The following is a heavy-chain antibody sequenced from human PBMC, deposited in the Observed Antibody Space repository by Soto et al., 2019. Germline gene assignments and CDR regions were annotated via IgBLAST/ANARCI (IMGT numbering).Heavy chain of an antibody. CDR1: GYTFTSYG. CDR2: ISAYNGNI. J-gene: IGHJ4*02. CDR3: ARDDDDGSGSFGSDY. Sequence: QVQLVQSGAEVKKPGASVKVSCKASGYTFTSYGISWVRQAPGQGLEWMGWISAYNGNINYAQKIQGRVTMTIDTSTSTAYMELRSLRSDDTAVYYCARDDDDGSGSFGSDYWGQGTLVIVSS. D-gene: IGHD3-10*01. V-gene: IGHV1-18*01.